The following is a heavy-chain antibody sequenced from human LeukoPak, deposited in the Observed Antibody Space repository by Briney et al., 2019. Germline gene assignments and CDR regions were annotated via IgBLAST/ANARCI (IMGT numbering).Heavy chain of an antibody. D-gene: IGHD1-26*01. Sequence: GGSLRLSCAASGLTVSSNYMSWVRQAPGKGPEWVAVLYSGGNTYYADSVKGKFTISRDDSKNTLYLQMSSLTAEDTAVYYCVRTSVGAPSYYFVYWGQGTLVTVSS. J-gene: IGHJ4*02. CDR1: GLTVSSNY. CDR2: LYSGGNT. CDR3: VRTSVGAPSYYFVY. V-gene: IGHV3-66*01.